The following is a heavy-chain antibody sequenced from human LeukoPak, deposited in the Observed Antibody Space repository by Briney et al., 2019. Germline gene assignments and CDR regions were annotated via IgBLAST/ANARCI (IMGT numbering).Heavy chain of an antibody. CDR2: ISGSGGST. V-gene: IGHV3-23*01. Sequence: GGTLRLSCAPSGFTFSSYGMSWVRQAPGKGLEWVSAISGSGGSTYYAGSVKGRFTISRDNSKNTLYLQMNSLRAEDTAVYYRARSSGYYYWGQGSLVTVSS. D-gene: IGHD3-22*01. CDR3: ARSSGYYY. CDR1: GFTFSSYG. J-gene: IGHJ4*02.